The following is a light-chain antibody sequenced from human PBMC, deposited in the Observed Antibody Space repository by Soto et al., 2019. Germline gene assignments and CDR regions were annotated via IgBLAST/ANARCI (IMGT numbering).Light chain of an antibody. Sequence: QSVLTQPASVSGSPEQSITISCTGTSSDVGGYKYVSWYQQLPGRAPKLIISEVSNRPSGVSDRFTGSKSGNTASLTISGLQTEDEGDYYCAAWDDSLNGRYVFGTGTKLTVL. J-gene: IGLJ1*01. V-gene: IGLV2-14*01. CDR2: EVS. CDR1: SSDVGGYKY. CDR3: AAWDDSLNGRYV.